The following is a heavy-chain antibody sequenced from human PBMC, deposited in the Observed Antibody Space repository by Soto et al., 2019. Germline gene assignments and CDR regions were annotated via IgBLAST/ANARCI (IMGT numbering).Heavy chain of an antibody. CDR3: ARGSLSLDY. V-gene: IGHV4-4*07. CDR1: GGSISNYY. D-gene: IGHD3-10*01. Sequence: QVQLQESGPGLVKPSETLALTCTVSGGSISNYYWSWIWQPAGKGLEWIGRIYTSGSTNYNPSLKSRVTMSVDTSKNQFYLKMSSVTAADTAVFYCARGSLSLDYWGQGTLVTVSS. CDR2: IYTSGST. J-gene: IGHJ4*02.